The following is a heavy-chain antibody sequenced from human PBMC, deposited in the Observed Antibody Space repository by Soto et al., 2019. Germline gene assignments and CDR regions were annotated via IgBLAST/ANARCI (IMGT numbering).Heavy chain of an antibody. V-gene: IGHV4-4*07. D-gene: IGHD6-13*01. CDR1: GGSISGYY. CDR3: ARNREAAVWFDP. CDR2: IYSNGLT. Sequence: SETLSLTCTVSGGSISGYYWSWIRQPAGKGLEWIGRIYSNGLTNYNPSLKSRVTLSVDTSRNHFSLPLTSVTAADTAIYYCARNREAAVWFDPWGQGTLVTSPQ. J-gene: IGHJ5*02.